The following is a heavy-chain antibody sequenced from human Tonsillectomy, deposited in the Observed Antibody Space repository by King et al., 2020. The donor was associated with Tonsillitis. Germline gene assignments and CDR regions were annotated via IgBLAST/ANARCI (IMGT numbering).Heavy chain of an antibody. D-gene: IGHD3-3*01. J-gene: IGHJ4*02. CDR2: ISSGSSTI. CDR1: GLTFSNYN. Sequence: EVQLVESGGGLVQPGGSLRLSCAASGLTFSNYNMNWVRQAPGKGLEWVSYISSGSSTIYYADSVKGRFTISRDNAKNSLYLQMNSLRAEDTAVYYCATEWGGEHYDFWSGYPNWGQGTLVTVSS. V-gene: IGHV3-48*01. CDR3: ATEWGGEHYDFWSGYPN.